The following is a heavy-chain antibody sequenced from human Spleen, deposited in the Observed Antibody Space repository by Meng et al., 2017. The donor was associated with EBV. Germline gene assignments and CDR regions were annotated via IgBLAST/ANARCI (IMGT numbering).Heavy chain of an antibody. Sequence: VLFLGSGPDLVRPSGTLSRSCGCYRGSSSSHNKWNRARQSPERGLEWIGEISHGGSTYYNPSLRSRVTMSVEKSKNQFSLNLTSVTAADTAVYYWASRVPPYYYDYWGRGTLVTVSS. J-gene: IGHJ4*02. D-gene: IGHD3-10*02. CDR1: RGSSSSHNK. CDR3: ASRVPPYYYDY. CDR2: ISHGGST. V-gene: IGHV4-4*02.